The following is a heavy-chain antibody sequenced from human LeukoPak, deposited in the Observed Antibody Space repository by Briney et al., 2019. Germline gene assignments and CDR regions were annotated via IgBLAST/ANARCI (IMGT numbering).Heavy chain of an antibody. CDR2: ITSSSSYI. CDR1: GFTFSTYS. V-gene: IGHV3-21*01. Sequence: GGSLRLSCAASGFTFSTYSMSWVRQAPGKGLEWVSDITSSSSYIYYADSVKGRFTVSRDNAKISLYVQMNSLRAGDAAVYYCARDRGAATGTVSLDYWGEGTLVTVSS. CDR3: ARDRGAATGTVSLDY. J-gene: IGHJ4*02. D-gene: IGHD1-1*01.